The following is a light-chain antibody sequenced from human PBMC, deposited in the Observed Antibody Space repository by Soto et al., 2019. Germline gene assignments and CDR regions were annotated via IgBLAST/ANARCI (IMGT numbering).Light chain of an antibody. CDR1: QSISTW. J-gene: IGKJ1*01. Sequence: DIQMTQSPSTLSAAVGDRVNLTCRASQSISTWLAWYQQKPGKAPKLLIYKASSLESGVPSRFSGSGSGTEFTLTISSLQPDDFATYYCQQYNSYSTFGQGTRVDIK. CDR3: QQYNSYST. CDR2: KAS. V-gene: IGKV1-5*03.